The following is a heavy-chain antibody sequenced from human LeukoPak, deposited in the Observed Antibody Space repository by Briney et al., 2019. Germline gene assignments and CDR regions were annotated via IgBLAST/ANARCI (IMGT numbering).Heavy chain of an antibody. CDR1: GGSFSGSY. D-gene: IGHD2-15*01. CDR2: INHSGSA. Sequence: SETLSLTCAVYGGSFSGSYWSWIRQPPGKGLEWIGEINHSGSANYNPSLKSRVTISVDTSKNQFSLKLSSVTAADTAVYFCARNSCSGGSCYDNRGYFDYWGQGTLVTVSS. J-gene: IGHJ4*02. V-gene: IGHV4-34*01. CDR3: ARNSCSGGSCYDNRGYFDY.